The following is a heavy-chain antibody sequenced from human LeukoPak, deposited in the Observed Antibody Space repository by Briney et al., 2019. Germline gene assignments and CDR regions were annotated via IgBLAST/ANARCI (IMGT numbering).Heavy chain of an antibody. D-gene: IGHD2-15*01. V-gene: IGHV1-2*02. CDR3: ARDEDCSGGSCYSDPFDY. J-gene: IGHJ4*02. Sequence: ASVKVSCKASGYTFTGYYMHWVRQAPGQGLEWMGWINPNSGGTNYAQKFQGRVTMTRDTSISTAYMELSRLRSDDTAVYYYARDEDCSGGSCYSDPFDYWGQGTLVTVSS. CDR1: GYTFTGYY. CDR2: INPNSGGT.